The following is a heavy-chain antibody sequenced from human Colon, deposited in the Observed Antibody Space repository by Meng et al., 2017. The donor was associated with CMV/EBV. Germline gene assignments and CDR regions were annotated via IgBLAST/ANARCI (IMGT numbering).Heavy chain of an antibody. J-gene: IGHJ4*02. CDR2: INHSGST. CDR1: GGCFSGYY. D-gene: IGHD6-13*01. Sequence: QVQLTQWGAGLLKPSETLSLTRAVYGGCFSGYYWSWIRQPQWKGLEWIGEINHSGSTNYNPSLKSRVTISVDTSKNQFSLKLSSVTAADTAVYYCASILFAAAAGGWGGYWGQGTLVTVSS. V-gene: IGHV4-34*01. CDR3: ASILFAAAAGGWGGY.